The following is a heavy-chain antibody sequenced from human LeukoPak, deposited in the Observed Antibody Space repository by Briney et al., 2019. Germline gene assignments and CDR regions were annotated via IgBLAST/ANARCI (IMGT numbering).Heavy chain of an antibody. D-gene: IGHD3-22*01. CDR2: IYYSGST. V-gene: IGHV4-59*12. CDR1: GGSISSYY. J-gene: IGHJ4*02. Sequence: SETLSLTCTVSGGSISSYYWSWIRQPPGKGLEWIGYIYYSGSTNYNPSLKSRVTISVDTSKNQFSLKLNSVTAADTAVYYCALWGYFDSSGRHFWGQGTLVTVSS. CDR3: ALWGYFDSSGRHF.